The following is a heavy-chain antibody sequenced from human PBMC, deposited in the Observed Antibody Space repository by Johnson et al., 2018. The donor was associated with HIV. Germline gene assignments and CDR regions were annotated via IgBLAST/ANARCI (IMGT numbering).Heavy chain of an antibody. J-gene: IGHJ3*01. CDR2: ISYDGTKK. Sequence: HVQLVESGGGVVQPGRSLRLSCAASGFTFKSYTVHWVRQAPGKGLEWVAVISYDGTKKNYADSVKGRFTISRDNSKNTLFLQMNSLRPEDTAVYYCASPPSGYDFWDGPNIFDVWGQGTMVSVAS. CDR3: ASPPSGYDFWDGPNIFDV. CDR1: GFTFKSYT. V-gene: IGHV3-30-3*01. D-gene: IGHD3-3*01.